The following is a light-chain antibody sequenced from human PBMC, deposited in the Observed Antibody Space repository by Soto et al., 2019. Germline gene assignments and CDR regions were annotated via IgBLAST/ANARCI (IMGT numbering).Light chain of an antibody. CDR1: QGIVNY. Sequence: DIQMTQSPSSLSASVGDRVTITCRASQGIVNYLAWYQQKPGRVPKLLIYAASTLQSGVPSRFTGSGSGTDFTLTINSLQPEDVATYYCQKCKTAPFTFGGGTKV. J-gene: IGKJ4*01. CDR2: AAS. CDR3: QKCKTAPFT. V-gene: IGKV1-27*01.